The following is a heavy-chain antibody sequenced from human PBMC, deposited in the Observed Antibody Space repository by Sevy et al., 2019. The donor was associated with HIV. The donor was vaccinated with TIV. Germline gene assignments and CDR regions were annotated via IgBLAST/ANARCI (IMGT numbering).Heavy chain of an antibody. J-gene: IGHJ4*02. Sequence: GGSLRLSCAASGFTFSSYAMSWVRQAPGKGLEWVSAISCSGGSTYYADSVKGRFTISRDNSKNTLYLQMNSLRAEDTAVYYCAKQPDYYDSSGYYSHYFDYWGQGTLVTVSS. D-gene: IGHD3-22*01. CDR2: ISCSGGST. CDR3: AKQPDYYDSSGYYSHYFDY. CDR1: GFTFSSYA. V-gene: IGHV3-23*01.